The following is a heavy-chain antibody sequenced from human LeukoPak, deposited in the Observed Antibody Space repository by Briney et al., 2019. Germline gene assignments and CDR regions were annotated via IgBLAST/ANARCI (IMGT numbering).Heavy chain of an antibody. CDR2: LSGSGGST. Sequence: GGSLRLSCAASEFTFSRSAMSWVRQAPGKGLEWVSALSGSGGSTYYADSVKGRFTISRDNSKNSLYLQMNSLRADDTAVYYCARDLAADKRAMDVWGQGTTVTVSS. J-gene: IGHJ6*02. CDR3: ARDLAADKRAMDV. V-gene: IGHV3-23*01. D-gene: IGHD6-13*01. CDR1: EFTFSRSA.